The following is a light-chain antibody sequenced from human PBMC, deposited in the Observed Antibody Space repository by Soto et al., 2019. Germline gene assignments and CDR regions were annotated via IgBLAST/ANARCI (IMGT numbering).Light chain of an antibody. CDR1: QSVSSSY. J-gene: IGKJ2*01. CDR3: QQYGSSLYT. V-gene: IGKV3-20*01. CDR2: GAS. Sequence: EIVLTQSPGTLSLSPGERATLSCRASQSVSSSYLAWYQQKPGQAPRLLIYGASSRATGIPHRFSGSGSGTDFTLTISRLDPEDFAVYYCQQYGSSLYTFGQGTKLEIK.